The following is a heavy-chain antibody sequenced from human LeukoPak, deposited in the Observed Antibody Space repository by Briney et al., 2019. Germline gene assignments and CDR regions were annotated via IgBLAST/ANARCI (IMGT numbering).Heavy chain of an antibody. V-gene: IGHV3-30*03. Sequence: GGSLRLSCAASGFTFSSYGMPWVRQAPGKGLEWVAVISYDGSNKYYADSVKGRFTISRDNSKNTLYLQMTSLRHEDTAVYYCGEVQTVNKFDYWGRGTLVTVSS. CDR2: ISYDGSNK. J-gene: IGHJ4*01. D-gene: IGHD1-1*01. CDR3: GEVQTVNKFDY. CDR1: GFTFSSYG.